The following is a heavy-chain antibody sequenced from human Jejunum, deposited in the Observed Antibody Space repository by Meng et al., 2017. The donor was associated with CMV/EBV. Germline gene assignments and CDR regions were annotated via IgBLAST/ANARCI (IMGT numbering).Heavy chain of an antibody. CDR2: IYETGST. V-gene: IGHV4-39*07. Sequence: LEESGPGLVKPSEPLSRICTVSGGSIRGSRPHWGWIRQPPGRPLEWIGSIYETGSTTYNPSLKSPVTISLDTSKNQFSLMVSSVTAADTAVYYCARDQIGGTLLGHFEHWGQGTLVTVSS. D-gene: IGHD3-16*01. CDR1: GGSIRGSRPH. CDR3: ARDQIGGTLLGHFEH. J-gene: IGHJ4*02.